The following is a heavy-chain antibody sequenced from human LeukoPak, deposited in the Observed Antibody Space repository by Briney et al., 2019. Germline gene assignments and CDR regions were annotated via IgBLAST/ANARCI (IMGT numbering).Heavy chain of an antibody. D-gene: IGHD1-26*01. Sequence: GGSLRLSCAASGFSFSDYSMNWVRQAPGKGLEWVSVFYSGGSTYYADSVKGRFTISRDNSRNTLYLQMNSLRAEDTAVYYCAKGPGSGWFDPWGQGTLVTVSS. V-gene: IGHV3-66*01. CDR1: GFSFSDYS. CDR2: FYSGGST. CDR3: AKGPGSGWFDP. J-gene: IGHJ5*02.